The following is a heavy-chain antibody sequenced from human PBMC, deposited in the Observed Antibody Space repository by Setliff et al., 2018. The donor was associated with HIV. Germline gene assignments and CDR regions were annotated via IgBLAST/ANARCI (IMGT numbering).Heavy chain of an antibody. Sequence: PSETLSLTCAVSGGSITSSNWWSWVRQPPGKGLEWIGEIYHSGSTTYHPSLKSRLTISVDASKRHFSLKLSSVTAADTAVYYCARTMAVPATQPFDYWGQGTLVTVSS. CDR1: GGSITSSNW. J-gene: IGHJ4*02. CDR3: ARTMAVPATQPFDY. V-gene: IGHV4-4*02. CDR2: IYHSGST. D-gene: IGHD2-15*01.